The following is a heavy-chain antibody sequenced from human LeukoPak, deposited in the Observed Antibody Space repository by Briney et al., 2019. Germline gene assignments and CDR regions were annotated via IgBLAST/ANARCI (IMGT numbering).Heavy chain of an antibody. V-gene: IGHV4-59*01. J-gene: IGHJ4*02. CDR1: GVSISSYY. CDR2: IYYTGST. Sequence: SETLSLTCTVSGVSISSYYLSWIRQPPGEGLEWIGYIYYTGSTSHNPSLESRVTMSVDTSKNQFSLKLSSVTAADTAVYYCASALDRSSSWSLPFDYWGQGALVTVSS. D-gene: IGHD6-13*01. CDR3: ASALDRSSSWSLPFDY.